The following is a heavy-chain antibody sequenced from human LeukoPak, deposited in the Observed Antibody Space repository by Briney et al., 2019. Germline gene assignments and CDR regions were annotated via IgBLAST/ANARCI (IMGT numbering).Heavy chain of an antibody. CDR3: ARGGIPSYYYYMDV. D-gene: IGHD6-13*01. CDR2: ISGSGGST. Sequence: GGSLRLSCAASGFTFSSYAMSWVRQAPGKGLEWVSAISGSGGSTYYADSVKGRFTISRDNSKNTLYLQMNSLRAEDTAVYYCARGGIPSYYYYMDVWGKGTTVTVSS. V-gene: IGHV3-23*01. CDR1: GFTFSSYA. J-gene: IGHJ6*03.